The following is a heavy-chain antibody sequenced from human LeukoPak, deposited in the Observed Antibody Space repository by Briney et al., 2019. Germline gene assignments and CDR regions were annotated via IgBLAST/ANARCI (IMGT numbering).Heavy chain of an antibody. Sequence: GGSLRLSCSASGFIFNTFGMNWVRQAPGKGLEWVSSISSSSSYIYYADSVKGRFTISRDNAKNSLYLQMNSLRAEDTAVYYCARWLGYCSSTSCPSLDYWGQGTLVTVSS. CDR1: GFIFNTFG. V-gene: IGHV3-21*01. D-gene: IGHD2-2*01. J-gene: IGHJ4*02. CDR2: ISSSSSYI. CDR3: ARWLGYCSSTSCPSLDY.